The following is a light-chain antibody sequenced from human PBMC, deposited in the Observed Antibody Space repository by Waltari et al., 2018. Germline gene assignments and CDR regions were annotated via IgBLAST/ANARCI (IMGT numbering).Light chain of an antibody. CDR3: QQYYSLPRT. V-gene: IGKV4-1*01. CDR2: WGS. CDR1: QSVLYSSNNWYY. Sequence: DIVLTQSPDSLAVSLGERATINCKTSQSVLYSSNNWYYLAWYQQKPGQPPKLLVPWGSTRESGVPDRISGSGSGTDFNLTISNLQAEDVGIYYCQQYYSLPRTFGQGTKVQIK. J-gene: IGKJ1*01.